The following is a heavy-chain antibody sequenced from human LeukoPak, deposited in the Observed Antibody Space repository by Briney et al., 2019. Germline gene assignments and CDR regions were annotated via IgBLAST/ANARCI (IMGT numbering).Heavy chain of an antibody. CDR2: IYQSGST. CDR3: ARQGIAADTRIDY. V-gene: IGHV4-38-2*01. Sequence: PSEPLSLTCPVSGYSISSGYYWGWIRQPPGKGLEWIGSIYQSGSTYYNPSLKSRVTISVDTSKNQFSLKLSSVTAADTAVYYCARQGIAADTRIDYWGQGTLVTVSS. CDR1: GYSISSGYY. D-gene: IGHD6-13*01. J-gene: IGHJ4*02.